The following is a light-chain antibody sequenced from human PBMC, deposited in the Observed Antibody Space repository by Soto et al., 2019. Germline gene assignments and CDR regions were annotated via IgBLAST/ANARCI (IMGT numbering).Light chain of an antibody. CDR1: QSISNW. V-gene: IGKV1-5*01. Sequence: DIQMTQSPSTLSASVGDRVTITCRASQSISNWLAWFQQKPGKAPKLLIYDASSLESGVPSRFSGSGSGTEFTLTIRSLQPDDFATYYCHQYTSYWWTFGQGTKVEIK. CDR3: HQYTSYWWT. J-gene: IGKJ1*01. CDR2: DAS.